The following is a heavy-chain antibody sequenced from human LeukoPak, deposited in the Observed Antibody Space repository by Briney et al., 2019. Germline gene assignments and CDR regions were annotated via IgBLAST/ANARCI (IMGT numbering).Heavy chain of an antibody. D-gene: IGHD3-3*01. V-gene: IGHV5-51*01. CDR2: IYPGDSGP. CDR1: GYRFTSYC. J-gene: IGHJ3*01. Sequence: GESLKTSCKAPGYRFTSYCIGWVRQIPGKGRGWMGIIYPGDSGPTYSPSFQGQITISVDKSINTAYLQWGSLQASEPAMYYCGRSGDRVSLQDDVFDVWGQGTMVTVST. CDR3: GRSGDRVSLQDDVFDV.